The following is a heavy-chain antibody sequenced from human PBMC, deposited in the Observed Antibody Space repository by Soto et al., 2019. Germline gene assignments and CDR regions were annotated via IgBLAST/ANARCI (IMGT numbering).Heavy chain of an antibody. CDR2: TYYRSKWYN. D-gene: IGHD3-16*01. V-gene: IGHV6-1*01. J-gene: IGHJ6*02. CDR1: GDSVSSDSAA. Sequence: SQTLSLTCAISGDSVSSDSAALNWIRQSPSRGLEWLGRTYYRSKWYNDYAVSVKSRITINPDTSKNQFSLQLNSVTPEDTAVYYCAISTMGVFNYYYYGMDVWGQGATVTVSS. CDR3: AISTMGVFNYYYYGMDV.